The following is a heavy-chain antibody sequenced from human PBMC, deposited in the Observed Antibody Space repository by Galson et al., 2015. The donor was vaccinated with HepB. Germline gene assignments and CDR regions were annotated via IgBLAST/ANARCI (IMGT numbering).Heavy chain of an antibody. CDR2: ISHSGRT. D-gene: IGHD3-10*01. CDR3: ARLTELWFGALSVPAYFDL. J-gene: IGHJ2*01. CDR1: GGSISGYY. Sequence: SETLSLTCTMSGGSISGYYWSWIRQPPGKGLEWIGSISHSGRTNYNPSLKSRVTISVDTSKNHFSLNLNSVAASETAMYYCARLTELWFGALSVPAYFDLWGRGTLVTVSS. V-gene: IGHV4-59*08.